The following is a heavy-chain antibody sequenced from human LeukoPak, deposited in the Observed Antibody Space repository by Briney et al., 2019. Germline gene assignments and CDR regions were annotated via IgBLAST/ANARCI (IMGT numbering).Heavy chain of an antibody. CDR1: GFTFSSYS. J-gene: IGHJ4*02. Sequence: PGGSLRLSCAASGFTFSSYSMNWVRQAPGKGLEWVTYISSSSSTIYYADSVKGRFTISRDNAKNSLYLQMNSLRAEDTAVYYCARGSHSTGWHYLFDYWGPGTLVTVSS. CDR2: ISSSSSTI. V-gene: IGHV3-48*01. CDR3: ARGSHSTGWHYLFDY. D-gene: IGHD6-19*01.